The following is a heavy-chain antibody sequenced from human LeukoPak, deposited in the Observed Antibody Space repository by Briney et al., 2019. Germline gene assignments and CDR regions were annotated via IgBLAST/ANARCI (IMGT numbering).Heavy chain of an antibody. D-gene: IGHD1-7*01. CDR1: GGSFSGYY. CDR2: IYYSGST. J-gene: IGHJ4*02. V-gene: IGHV4-59*01. Sequence: SETLSLTCAVYGGSFSGYYWSWIRQPPGKGLEWIGYIYYSGSTNYNPSLKSRVNISVDTSKNQFSLKLSSVTAADTAVYYCARDPTGTPTFDYWGQGTLVTVSS. CDR3: ARDPTGTPTFDY.